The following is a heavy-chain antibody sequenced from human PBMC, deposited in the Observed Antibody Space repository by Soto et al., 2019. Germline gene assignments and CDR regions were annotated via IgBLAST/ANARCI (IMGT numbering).Heavy chain of an antibody. Sequence: GGSLRLSCAASGFTFSSYAMGWVRQAPGKGLEWVSAISGSGGSTYYADSVKGRFTISRDNSKNTLYLQMNSLRAEDTAVYYCAKDDIVVVPANYYYYMDVWGKGTTVTVSS. CDR2: ISGSGGST. CDR1: GFTFSSYA. J-gene: IGHJ6*03. D-gene: IGHD2-2*01. CDR3: AKDDIVVVPANYYYYMDV. V-gene: IGHV3-23*01.